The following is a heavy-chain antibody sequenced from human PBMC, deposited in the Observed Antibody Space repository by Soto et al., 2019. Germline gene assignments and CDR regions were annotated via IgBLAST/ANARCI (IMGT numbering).Heavy chain of an antibody. CDR1: GFTFSSYS. CDR2: ISSDGSNK. J-gene: IGHJ4*02. Sequence: GGSLRLSCAASGFTFSSYSMHWVRQAPGKVLEWVAVISSDGSNKYYADSVKGRFTISRDNSKNTLYLQMNSLRAEDTAVYYCARDNYDCLDYWGQGTLVTVSS. V-gene: IGHV3-30-3*01. D-gene: IGHD3-3*01. CDR3: ARDNYDCLDY.